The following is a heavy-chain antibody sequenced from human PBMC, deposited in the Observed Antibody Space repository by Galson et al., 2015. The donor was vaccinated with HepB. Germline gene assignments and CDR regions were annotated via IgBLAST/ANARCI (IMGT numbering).Heavy chain of an antibody. J-gene: IGHJ6*02. CDR3: ARDPAPAGIAARPKRKYGMDV. Sequence: SVKVSCKASGGTFSSYAISWVRQAPGQGLEWMGGIIPIFGTANYAQKFQGRVTITADESTSTAYMELSSLRSEDTAVYYCARDPAPAGIAARPKRKYGMDVWGQGTTVTVSS. CDR1: GGTFSSYA. D-gene: IGHD6-6*01. V-gene: IGHV1-69*13. CDR2: IIPIFGTA.